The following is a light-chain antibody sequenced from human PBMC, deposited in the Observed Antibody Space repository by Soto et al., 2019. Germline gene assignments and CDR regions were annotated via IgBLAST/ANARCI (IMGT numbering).Light chain of an antibody. CDR1: SSDVGTYNY. CDR3: CSYAGSYTHV. J-gene: IGLJ1*01. V-gene: IGLV2-11*01. Sequence: QSALTQPRSVSGSPGQSVTISCTGTSSDVGTYNYVSWYQQHPGKASKLIIYDVTKWPSGVPDRFSGSKSGNTASLTISGLQAEDEADYYCCSYAGSYTHVFGTGTKLTVL. CDR2: DVT.